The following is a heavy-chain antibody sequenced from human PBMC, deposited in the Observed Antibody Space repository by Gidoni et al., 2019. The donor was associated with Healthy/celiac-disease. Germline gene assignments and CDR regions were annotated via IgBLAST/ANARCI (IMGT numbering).Heavy chain of an antibody. CDR1: GGTFSSYA. V-gene: IGHV1-69*06. CDR3: ARVGSGYSYYFDY. J-gene: IGHJ4*02. Sequence: QLQLVQSGAEVKKPGSSVNVSCKASGGTFSSYAISWVRQAPGQGLAWMGGIIPIYGTANYAQKFQGRVTITADKSTSTAYMELSSLRSEDTAVYYCARVGSGYSYYFDYWGQGTLVTVSS. D-gene: IGHD3-22*01. CDR2: IIPIYGTA.